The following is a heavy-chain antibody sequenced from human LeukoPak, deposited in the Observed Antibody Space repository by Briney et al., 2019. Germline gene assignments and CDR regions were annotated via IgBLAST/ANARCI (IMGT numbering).Heavy chain of an antibody. CDR2: INWNGGTT. J-gene: IGHJ4*02. V-gene: IGHV3-20*04. Sequence: GGSLRLSCVASGFTFNDYGMSWVRHGPGKGLEWVSGINWNGGTTGYADSVKGRFTISRDNAKNSLYLQMNSLRAEDTALYYCARDKHYYDSSNYVWGRGTLVTVSS. CDR3: ARDKHYYDSSNYV. D-gene: IGHD3-22*01. CDR1: GFTFNDYG.